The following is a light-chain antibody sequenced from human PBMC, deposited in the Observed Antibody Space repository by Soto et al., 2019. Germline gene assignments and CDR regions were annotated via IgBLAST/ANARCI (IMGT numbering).Light chain of an antibody. V-gene: IGKV1-5*03. Sequence: DIQMTQSPSTQSASIGDTVIITCRASQSIINWLAWYQQKPGRAPRFLIHKASSLERGVPSRFSGCGSGTEFTLTISGLQPDDFATYYCQQYKSYPWTFGQGTKVE. CDR1: QSIINW. CDR3: QQYKSYPWT. CDR2: KAS. J-gene: IGKJ1*01.